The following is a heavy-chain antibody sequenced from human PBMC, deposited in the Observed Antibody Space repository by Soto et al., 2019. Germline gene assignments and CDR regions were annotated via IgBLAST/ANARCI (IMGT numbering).Heavy chain of an antibody. V-gene: IGHV3-21*01. J-gene: IGHJ6*03. CDR2: ISSSSSYI. CDR1: GFTFSSYS. Sequence: GGSLRLSCASSGFTFSSYSMNWVRQAPGKGLEWVSSISSSSSYIYYADSVKGRFTISRDNAKNSLYLQMTSLRAEDTAVYYCAPYYYGSGSYYNSYYYYYMGVWGKGTTVTVS. CDR3: APYYYGSGSYYNSYYYYYMGV. D-gene: IGHD3-10*01.